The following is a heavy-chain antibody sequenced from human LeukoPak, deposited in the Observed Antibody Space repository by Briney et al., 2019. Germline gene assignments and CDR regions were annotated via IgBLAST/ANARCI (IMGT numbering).Heavy chain of an antibody. CDR1: GYTFTGYY. CDR2: INPNSGGT. D-gene: IGHD1-26*01. Sequence: ASVKVSCKASGYTFTGYYMHWVRQAPGQGLEWMGWINPNSGGTNYAQKFQGRVTMARDTSISTAYMELSRLRSDDTAVYYCARVRRTALGEPFDYWGQGTLVTVSS. V-gene: IGHV1-2*02. J-gene: IGHJ4*02. CDR3: ARVRRTALGEPFDY.